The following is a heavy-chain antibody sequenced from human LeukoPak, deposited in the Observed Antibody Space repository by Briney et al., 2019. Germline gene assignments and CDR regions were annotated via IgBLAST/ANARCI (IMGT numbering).Heavy chain of an antibody. CDR2: ISNDGSKK. CDR1: GFTFNNYG. D-gene: IGHD4-17*01. J-gene: IGHJ4*02. Sequence: PGGSLRLSCAASGFTFNNYGMHWVRQAPGKGLECVALISNDGSKKYYAGSAKGRFTISRDNSRNTVFLEINSLRGDDTAVYFCARDWGRGDSKYLDFWGQGILVTVSS. CDR3: ARDWGRGDSKYLDF. V-gene: IGHV3-30*03.